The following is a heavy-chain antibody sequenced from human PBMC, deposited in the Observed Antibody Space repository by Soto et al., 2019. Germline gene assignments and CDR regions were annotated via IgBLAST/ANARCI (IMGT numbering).Heavy chain of an antibody. CDR3: AKDTYHYDSSGYSVFDR. Sequence: QVQLVESGGGVVQPGRSLRLSCAASGFTFSSYGMHWVRQAPGKGLEWVAGISYGGTNKYYIDSVKGRFTISRDNSKNTLDLQMNSLRAEDTAVYYCAKDTYHYDSSGYSVFDRWGQGTPVTVSS. V-gene: IGHV3-30*18. D-gene: IGHD3-22*01. J-gene: IGHJ5*02. CDR2: ISYGGTNK. CDR1: GFTFSSYG.